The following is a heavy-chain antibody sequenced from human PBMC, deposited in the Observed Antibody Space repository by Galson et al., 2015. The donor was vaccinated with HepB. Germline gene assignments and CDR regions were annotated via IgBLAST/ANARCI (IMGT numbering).Heavy chain of an antibody. J-gene: IGHJ4*02. V-gene: IGHV3-43D*03. Sequence: SLRLSCAASGFTFDDYAMHWVRQAPGKGLEWVSLISWDGGSTYYADSVKGRFTISRDNSKNSLYLQMNSLRAEDTALYYCATSGYNHNEFDYWGQGTLVTVSS. D-gene: IGHD5-18*01. CDR2: ISWDGGST. CDR3: ATSGYNHNEFDY. CDR1: GFTFDDYA.